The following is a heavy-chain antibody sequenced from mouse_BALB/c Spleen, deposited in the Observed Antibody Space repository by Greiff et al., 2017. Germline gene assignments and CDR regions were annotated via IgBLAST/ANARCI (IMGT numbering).Heavy chain of an antibody. Sequence: VKLMESGPGLVAPSQSLSITCTVSGFSLTSYDISWIRQPPGKGLEWLGVIWTGGGTNYNSAFMSRLSISKDNSKSQVFLKMNSLQTDDTAIYYCVRDSGAMDYWGQGTSVTVSS. J-gene: IGHJ4*01. D-gene: IGHD1-3*01. CDR3: VRDSGAMDY. V-gene: IGHV2-9-2*01. CDR2: IWTGGGT. CDR1: GFSLTSYD.